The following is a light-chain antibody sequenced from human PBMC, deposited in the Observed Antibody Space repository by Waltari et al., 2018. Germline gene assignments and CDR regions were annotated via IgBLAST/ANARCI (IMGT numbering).Light chain of an antibody. CDR3: QQYDGEVVT. CDR1: ESVTTNA. CDR2: GTS. J-gene: IGKJ4*01. V-gene: IGKV3-20*01. Sequence: CRASESVTTNARTWYQKKVGQAPRLLLYGTSSRATGIPDRFSGSGSGTEFTLTISRLEPEDFAVYYCQQYDGEVVTFGGGTKVEI.